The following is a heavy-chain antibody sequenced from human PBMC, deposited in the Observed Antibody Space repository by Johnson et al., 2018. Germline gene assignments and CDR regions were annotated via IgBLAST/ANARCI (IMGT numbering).Heavy chain of an antibody. Sequence: QVQLVQSGGGVVQPGRSXRLSCAASGFTFSSYGMHWVRQAPGKGLEWVAVISYEGSNKYYADSVNGRVTISRDNSKNTLYLQMNSRGAEDKAVYYSAKGEQWRDAGVQHWGQGTLVTVSS. J-gene: IGHJ1*01. CDR2: ISYEGSNK. CDR1: GFTFSSYG. CDR3: AKGEQWRDAGVQH. V-gene: IGHV3-30*18. D-gene: IGHD6-19*01.